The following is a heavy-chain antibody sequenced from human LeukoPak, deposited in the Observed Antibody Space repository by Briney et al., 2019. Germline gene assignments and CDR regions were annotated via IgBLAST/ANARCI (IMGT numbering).Heavy chain of an antibody. J-gene: IGHJ4*02. Sequence: PGGSLRLSCAASGFTFTKYWMTWARQDPGKGLEWVANINQDGSERFYVDSVKGRFTISRDNAKNSLYLQMNSLGAEDTAVYYCARGLDCRSTSCYLDTWGQGTLVTVSS. CDR3: ARGLDCRSTSCYLDT. CDR2: INQDGSER. V-gene: IGHV3-7*01. D-gene: IGHD2-2*01. CDR1: GFTFTKYW.